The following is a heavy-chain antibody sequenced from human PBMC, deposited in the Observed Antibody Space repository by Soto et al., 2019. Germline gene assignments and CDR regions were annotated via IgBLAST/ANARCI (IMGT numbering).Heavy chain of an antibody. CDR1: GFIFSSYV. J-gene: IGHJ4*02. CDR3: AKVLRDGLRTFDL. V-gene: IGHV3-23*01. D-gene: IGHD5-12*01. CDR2: IRGSDNT. Sequence: EVQLLEAGGGLVQPGGSLRLSCAASGFIFSSYVLSWVRQAPGKGLEWVSSIRGSDNTYYADSVKGRFTISRDNSKNTLFLQMNRLRAEDTAGYYCAKVLRDGLRTFDLRGQGTLVTVSS.